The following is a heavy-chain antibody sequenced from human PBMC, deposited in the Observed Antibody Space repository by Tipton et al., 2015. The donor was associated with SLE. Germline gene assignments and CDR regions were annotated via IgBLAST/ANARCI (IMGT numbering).Heavy chain of an antibody. V-gene: IGHV4-30-4*01. J-gene: IGHJ2*01. CDR3: ARDELTAGYFDL. Sequence: TLSLTCTVSGGSISSGDYYWSWIRQPPGKGLEWIGYIYYSGSTYYNPSLKSRVTISIDTSKNQFSLKLSSVTAADTAVYYCARDELTAGYFDLWGRGTLVTVSS. D-gene: IGHD7-27*01. CDR1: GGSISSGDYY. CDR2: IYYSGST.